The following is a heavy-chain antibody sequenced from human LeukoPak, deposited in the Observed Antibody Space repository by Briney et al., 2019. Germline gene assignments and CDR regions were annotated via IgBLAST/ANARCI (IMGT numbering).Heavy chain of an antibody. V-gene: IGHV3-48*01. CDR3: ARARYCYDSSAYCYFDF. CDR1: GITFSSYS. CDR2: ISSSSTTI. Sequence: PGGSLRLSCAASGITFSSYSMNWVRQAPGKGLEWVSCISSSSTTIYYADSVKGRFTVSRDNAKNSLYLQMNSLRAEDTALYYCARARYCYDSSAYCYFDFWGQRTLVTVSS. D-gene: IGHD3-22*01. J-gene: IGHJ4*02.